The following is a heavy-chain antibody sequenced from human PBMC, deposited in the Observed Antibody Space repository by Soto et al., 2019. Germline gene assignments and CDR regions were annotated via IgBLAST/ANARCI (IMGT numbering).Heavy chain of an antibody. Sequence: QVQLVQSGVEVKKTGSAVKVSCNASGGTFTNYAMTWVRQATGQGLEWMGGIIPIFDSPTYAQKFQGRLTITVDDSTSTAYMELSSLRSEDTAVYYCERSIGYGGFIGGFDYWGQVTLVTVSS. CDR1: GGTFTNYA. CDR3: ERSIGYGGFIGGFDY. V-gene: IGHV1-69*01. J-gene: IGHJ4*02. CDR2: IIPIFDSP. D-gene: IGHD3-16*02.